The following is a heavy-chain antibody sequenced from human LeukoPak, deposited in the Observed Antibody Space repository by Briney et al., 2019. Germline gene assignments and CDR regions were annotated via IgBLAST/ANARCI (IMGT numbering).Heavy chain of an antibody. CDR2: ISSSSSYI. V-gene: IGHV3-21*01. J-gene: IGHJ3*02. CDR3: ARARQGGAFDI. D-gene: IGHD2-15*01. CDR1: RFIFSTYS. Sequence: GGSLRLSCGASRFIFSTYSMNWVRQAPGKGLEWVSSISSSSSYIYYADSVKGRFTISRDNAKNSLYLQMNSLRAEDTAVYYCARARQGGAFDIWGQGTMVTVSS.